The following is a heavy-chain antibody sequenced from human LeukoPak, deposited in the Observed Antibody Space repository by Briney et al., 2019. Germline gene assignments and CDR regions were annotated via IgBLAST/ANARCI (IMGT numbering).Heavy chain of an antibody. V-gene: IGHV3-33*01. CDR1: GFTFNNYG. CDR3: VRDSDRRSDY. CDR2: IWNDGSNK. Sequence: GGSLRLSCAASGFTFNNYGMHWVRQAPGKGLEWVAVIWNDGSNKYYADSVKGRFTISRDSAKNALYLQMNSLRAEDTAVYYCVRDSDRRSDYWGQGTLVTVSS. D-gene: IGHD3-22*01. J-gene: IGHJ4*02.